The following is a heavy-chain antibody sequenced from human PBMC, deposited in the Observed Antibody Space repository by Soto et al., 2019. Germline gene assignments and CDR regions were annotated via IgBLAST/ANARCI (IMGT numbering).Heavy chain of an antibody. CDR1: GGTFSSLG. V-gene: IGHV1-69*01. D-gene: IGHD5-12*01. J-gene: IGHJ4*02. CDR2: IIPIPGRT. Sequence: QVQLVQSGAEVKRPGSSVKVSCEASGGTFSSLGFTWVRQAPGQGLEWMGGIIPIPGRTTFALRFRGRVTITADESTRTTYMELTALTSDDTAIYYCATRGTQGRWLECADYWGQGALVTVSS. CDR3: ATRGTQGRWLECADY.